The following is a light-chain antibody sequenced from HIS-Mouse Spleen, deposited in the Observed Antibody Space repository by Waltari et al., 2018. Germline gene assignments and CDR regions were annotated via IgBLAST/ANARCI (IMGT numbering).Light chain of an antibody. J-gene: IGKJ4*01. CDR2: WAS. CDR3: QQYYSTQLT. Sequence: DIVMTQSPDSLAVSLGERATINCKSSQSVLYSSNNKNYLAWYQQKPGQPPKLLIYWASTRESGVPDRFSGSGSGTDFTLTISSLQAEDVAVCYCQQYYSTQLTFGGGTKVEIK. CDR1: QSVLYSSNNKNY. V-gene: IGKV4-1*01.